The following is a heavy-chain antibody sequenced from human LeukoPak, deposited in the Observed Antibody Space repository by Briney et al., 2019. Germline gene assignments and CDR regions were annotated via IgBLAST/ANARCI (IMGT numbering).Heavy chain of an antibody. D-gene: IGHD3-22*01. CDR3: AKDVYYYXSSXYXXXGDY. J-gene: IGHJ4*02. Sequence: GRSLRLSCAASGFTFDDYAMHWVRQAPGKGLEWVSGISWNSGSIGYADSVKGRFIISRDNAKNSLYLQMNSLRAEDTALYYCAKDVYYYXSSXYXXXGDYWGQGTXVTVSS. V-gene: IGHV3-9*01. CDR1: GFTFDDYA. CDR2: ISWNSGSI.